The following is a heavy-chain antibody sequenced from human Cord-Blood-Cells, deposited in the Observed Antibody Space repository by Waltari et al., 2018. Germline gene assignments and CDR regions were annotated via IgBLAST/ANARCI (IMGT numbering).Heavy chain of an antibody. D-gene: IGHD1-1*01. CDR3: ARGARDWNINWFDP. CDR2: KNLNSGNT. Sequence: QVQLVQSGAEVKKPGASVKVSCKASGYTFTSYDINWVRQATGQGLEWMGWKNLNSGNTSYAKKIQGRVTITRNNAISTADMGLSSLRSEQTAVYYWARGARDWNINWFDPWGQGTLVTVSS. V-gene: IGHV1-8*03. CDR1: GYTFTSYD. J-gene: IGHJ5*02.